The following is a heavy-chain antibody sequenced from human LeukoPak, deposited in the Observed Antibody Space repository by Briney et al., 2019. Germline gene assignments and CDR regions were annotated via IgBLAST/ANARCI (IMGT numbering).Heavy chain of an antibody. D-gene: IGHD6-13*01. CDR3: AIGLAAAGTDAFDI. CDR2: ISSNGGST. CDR1: GFTFSDYA. J-gene: IGHJ3*02. Sequence: GGSLRLSCAASGFTFSDYAMHWVRQAPGKGLEYVSVISSNGGSTYYADSVKGRFTISRDNSKNTLYLQMNRLRAEDTAVYYCAIGLAAAGTDAFDIGGQGTKVSVS. V-gene: IGHV3-64*02.